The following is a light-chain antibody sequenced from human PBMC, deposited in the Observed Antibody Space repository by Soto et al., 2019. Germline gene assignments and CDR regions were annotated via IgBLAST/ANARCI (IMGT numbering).Light chain of an antibody. Sequence: EIVLTQSPGTLSLSPGERVTLSCRASQSVSSNYLARYQQKPGQAPRLLIYATSSRATGIPDRFSGSGSGTDFTLTINRLEPEDFAVYYCQQYGNSPRYSFGQGTRLEIK. V-gene: IGKV3-20*01. CDR1: QSVSSNY. CDR2: ATS. J-gene: IGKJ2*03. CDR3: QQYGNSPRYS.